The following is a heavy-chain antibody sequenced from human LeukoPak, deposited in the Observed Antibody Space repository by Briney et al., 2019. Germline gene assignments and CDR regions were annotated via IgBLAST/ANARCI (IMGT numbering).Heavy chain of an antibody. CDR1: GGSISSYY. V-gene: IGHV4-4*07. J-gene: IGHJ6*03. D-gene: IGHD6-6*01. CDR3: AAKGLAARVLDYYYMDV. CDR2: IYTSGGT. Sequence: PSETLSLTCTVSGGSISSYYWSWIRQPAGKGLEWIGRIYTSGGTNYNPSLKSRVTMSVDTSKNQFSLKLSSVTAADTAVYYCAAKGLAARVLDYYYMDVWGKGTTVTVSS.